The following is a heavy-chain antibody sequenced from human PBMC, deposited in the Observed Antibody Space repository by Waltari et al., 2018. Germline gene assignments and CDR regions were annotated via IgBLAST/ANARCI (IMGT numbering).Heavy chain of an antibody. Sequence: EVKVVESGGGLVQPGRSLRLSCTGSGFSFDNFAIHWVRQAPGKGLEWGSGISWDSRAIGYADSVKGRFTISRDDARNSVYLQMNSLRSEDMALYYCAKGVSSWYSFGMDVWGQGTTVTVSS. CDR2: ISWDSRAI. V-gene: IGHV3-9*03. CDR3: AKGVSSWYSFGMDV. CDR1: GFSFDNFA. D-gene: IGHD6-13*01. J-gene: IGHJ6*02.